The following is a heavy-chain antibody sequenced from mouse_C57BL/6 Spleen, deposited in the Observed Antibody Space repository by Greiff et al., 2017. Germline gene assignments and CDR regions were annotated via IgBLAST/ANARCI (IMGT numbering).Heavy chain of an antibody. CDR2: ISYDGSN. J-gene: IGHJ4*01. CDR3: AREWMGY. V-gene: IGHV3-6*01. CDR1: GYSITSGYY. Sequence: VQLKESGPGLVKPSQSLSLTCSVTGYSITSGYYWNWIRQFPGNKLEWMGYISYDGSNNYNPSLKNRISITRDTSKNQFFLKLNSVTTEDTATYYCAREWMGYWGQGASVTVAT.